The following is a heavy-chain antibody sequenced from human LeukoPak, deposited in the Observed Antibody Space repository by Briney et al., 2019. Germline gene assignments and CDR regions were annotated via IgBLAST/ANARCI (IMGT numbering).Heavy chain of an antibody. CDR2: IYYSGST. V-gene: IGHV4-31*03. CDR3: ARGSGYYLYYFDY. D-gene: IGHD3-3*01. Sequence: SQTLSLTCTVSGGSISSGGYYWSWIRQHPGKCLEWIGYIYYSGSTYYNPSLKSRVTISVETSKNQFSLKLSSVTAADTAVYYCARGSGYYLYYFDYWGHGTLVTVSS. CDR1: GGSISSGGYY. J-gene: IGHJ4*01.